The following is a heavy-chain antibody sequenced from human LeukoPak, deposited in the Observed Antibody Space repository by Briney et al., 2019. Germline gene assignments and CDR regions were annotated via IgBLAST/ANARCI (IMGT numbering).Heavy chain of an antibody. CDR1: GYTFSSYY. CDR2: INPSGGST. Sequence: APVKLCCTASGYTFSSYYIYWVRPSPGQGLEWVGGINPSGGSTTYAQKFQGRVTMTSDTSSSTVYMELSSLRSEDTAVYYCARDGARSDFDYWGDGTMVSVSS. D-gene: IGHD3-3*01. J-gene: IGHJ4*03. CDR3: ARDGARSDFDY. V-gene: IGHV1-46*01.